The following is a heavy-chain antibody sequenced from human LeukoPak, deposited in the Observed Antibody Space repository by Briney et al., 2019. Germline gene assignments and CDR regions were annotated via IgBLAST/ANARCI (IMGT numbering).Heavy chain of an antibody. CDR3: VRSAFHAGSGNYYDY. D-gene: IGHD3-22*01. Sequence: GGSLRLSCAASGFTVSSNYMSWVRQAPGKGLVWVSRIDNAGSITTYADSVKGRFTISRDNAENTLYLQMNGLRVEDTAVYYCVRSAFHAGSGNYYDYWGQGTLVTVSS. J-gene: IGHJ4*02. V-gene: IGHV3-74*03. CDR1: GFTVSSNY. CDR2: IDNAGSIT.